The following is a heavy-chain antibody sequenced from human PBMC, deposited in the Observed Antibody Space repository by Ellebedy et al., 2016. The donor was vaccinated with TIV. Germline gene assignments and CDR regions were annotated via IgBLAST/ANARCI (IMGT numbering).Heavy chain of an antibody. CDR1: RYTFTSYT. V-gene: IGHV1-8*02. CDR3: ARGHSLSSTWYFLFSTGHDRIDF. Sequence: ASVKVSCKASRYTFTSYTMHWVRQAPGQRLEWMGWMNPNSGNTDYAQKFQGRVTMTRNISTNVAYMELNFLRSEDTAVYFCARGHSLSSTWYFLFSTGHDRIDFWGQGTLVTVSS. D-gene: IGHD6-13*01. J-gene: IGHJ4*02. CDR2: MNPNSGNT.